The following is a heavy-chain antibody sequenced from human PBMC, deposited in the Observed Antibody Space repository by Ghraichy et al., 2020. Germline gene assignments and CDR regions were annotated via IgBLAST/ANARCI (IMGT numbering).Heavy chain of an antibody. J-gene: IGHJ4*02. D-gene: IGHD7-27*01. CDR2: MYYTGST. Sequence: TLSLTCTVSGGYISSVGYYWSWIRQHPGKGLEWIGYMYYTGSTYYNPSLKSRLIISVDTSKNQFSLKLSSVTAADTALYYCARVTGFKGSFDYWGQGTLVTVSS. V-gene: IGHV4-31*03. CDR3: ARVTGFKGSFDY. CDR1: GGYISSVGYY.